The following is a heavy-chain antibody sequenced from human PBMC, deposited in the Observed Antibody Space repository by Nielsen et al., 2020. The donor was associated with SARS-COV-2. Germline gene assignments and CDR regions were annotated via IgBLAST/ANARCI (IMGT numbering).Heavy chain of an antibody. CDR2: IYYSGYS. J-gene: IGHJ4*02. V-gene: IGHV4-30-4*01. CDR1: GASVSSGDYY. CDR3: AARGYYSSGSALGY. D-gene: IGHD3-10*01. Sequence: SETLSLTCTVSGASVSSGDYYWSWVRQPPGKGLEWIGFIYYSGYSRYNPSLKSQPTILLDTSTNQFSLRLRSVTAGDTASYYCAARGYYSSGSALGYWGQGILVTVSS.